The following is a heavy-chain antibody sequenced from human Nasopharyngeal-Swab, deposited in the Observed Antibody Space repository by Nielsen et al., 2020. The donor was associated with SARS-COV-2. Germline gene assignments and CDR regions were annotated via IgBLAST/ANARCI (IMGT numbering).Heavy chain of an antibody. CDR2: ISSSGSTI. J-gene: IGHJ3*02. CDR1: GFTFSDYY. Sequence: GESLKISCAASGFTFSDYYMSWIRQAPGKGLEWVSYISSSGSTIYYADSVKGRFTISRDNAKNSLNLQMNSLRAEDTAVYYCASPLIYYYDSSGYYGDDAFDIWGQGTMVTVSS. V-gene: IGHV3-11*01. D-gene: IGHD3-22*01. CDR3: ASPLIYYYDSSGYYGDDAFDI.